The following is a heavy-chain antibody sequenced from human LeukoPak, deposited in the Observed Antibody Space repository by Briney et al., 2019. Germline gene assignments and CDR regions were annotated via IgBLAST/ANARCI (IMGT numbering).Heavy chain of an antibody. CDR1: GGSISSYY. CDR2: IYYSGST. D-gene: IGHD7-27*01. CDR3: AREVWGHYFDY. J-gene: IGHJ4*02. V-gene: IGHV4-59*01. Sequence: SETLSLTCTVSGGSISSYYWSWIRQPPGKGLEWIGYIYYSGSTNCNPSLKSRVTISVDTSKNQFSLKLSSVTAADTAVYYCAREVWGHYFDYWGQGTLVTVSS.